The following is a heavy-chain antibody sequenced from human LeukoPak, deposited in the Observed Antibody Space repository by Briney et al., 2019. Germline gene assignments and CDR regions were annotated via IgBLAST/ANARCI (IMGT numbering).Heavy chain of an antibody. J-gene: IGHJ6*02. CDR1: GYTFNRYG. Sequence: ASVKVSCKASGYTFNRYGISWVRQATGQGLEWMGWMNPNSGNTGYAQKFQGRVTMTRNTSISTAYMELSSLRSEDTAVYYCARGELLWFGELYYGMDVWGQGTTVTVSS. CDR2: MNPNSGNT. D-gene: IGHD3-10*01. V-gene: IGHV1-8*01. CDR3: ARGELLWFGELYYGMDV.